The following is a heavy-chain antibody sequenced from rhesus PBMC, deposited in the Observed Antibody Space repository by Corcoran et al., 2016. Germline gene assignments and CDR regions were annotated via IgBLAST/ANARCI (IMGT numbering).Heavy chain of an antibody. CDR1: GGSISGYYL. Sequence: QVQLQESGPGVVKPSETLSLTCAVSGGSISGYYLWSWIRQPPGKGLEWIGYIYGGSGRTSYNPSLMSRVIISIDTSKNQFSLKLSSVTAADTAVYYCARETYSGRAFDYWGQGVLVTVSS. CDR3: ARETYSGRAFDY. V-gene: IGHV4-106*01. J-gene: IGHJ4*01. D-gene: IGHD6-25*01. CDR2: IYGGSGRT.